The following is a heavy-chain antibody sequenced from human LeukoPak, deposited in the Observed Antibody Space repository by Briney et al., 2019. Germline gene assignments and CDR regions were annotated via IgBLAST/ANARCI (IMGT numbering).Heavy chain of an antibody. Sequence: SETLSLTCTVSGGSISSYYWSWIRQPPGKGLEWIGYIYYSGSTNYNPSLKSRVTISVDTSKNQFSMKLSSVTAADTAVYYCARRAPYSYEWSTLDYWGQGTLVTVSS. CDR3: ARRAPYSYEWSTLDY. J-gene: IGHJ4*02. D-gene: IGHD5-18*01. CDR1: GGSISSYY. CDR2: IYYSGST. V-gene: IGHV4-59*08.